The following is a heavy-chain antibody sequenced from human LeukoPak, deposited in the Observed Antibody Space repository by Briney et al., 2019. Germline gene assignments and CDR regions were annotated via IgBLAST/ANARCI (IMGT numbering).Heavy chain of an antibody. Sequence: PGGSLRLSCAASGFTFDDYTMHWVRRAPGKGLEWVSVISWHGSTTKYADSVRGRFTISRDSRKNSLSLQMNSLRPEDTALYYCAKDIGDSIGYNYFDSWGQGTLVTVSS. D-gene: IGHD3-22*01. V-gene: IGHV3-43*01. CDR1: GFTFDDYT. J-gene: IGHJ4*02. CDR2: ISWHGSTT. CDR3: AKDIGDSIGYNYFDS.